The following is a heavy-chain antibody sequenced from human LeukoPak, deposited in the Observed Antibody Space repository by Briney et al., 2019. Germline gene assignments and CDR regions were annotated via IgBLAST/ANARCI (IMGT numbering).Heavy chain of an antibody. CDR1: GYTFTGYY. Sequence: GASVKVSCKASGYTFTGYYMHWVRQAPGQGLEWMGWINPNSGGTNYAQKFQGRVTMTRDTSISTAYMELSRLRSDDTAVYYCARAPVRIQPGYYYYYMDVWGKGTTVTVSS. CDR2: INPNSGGT. V-gene: IGHV1-2*02. J-gene: IGHJ6*03. D-gene: IGHD5-18*01. CDR3: ARAPVRIQPGYYYYYMDV.